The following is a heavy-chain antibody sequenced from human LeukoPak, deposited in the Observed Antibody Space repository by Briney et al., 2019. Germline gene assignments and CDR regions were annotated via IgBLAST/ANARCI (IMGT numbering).Heavy chain of an antibody. CDR1: GFTFSSYA. J-gene: IGHJ4*02. D-gene: IGHD2-15*01. CDR2: ISGSGGST. Sequence: GGSLRLSCAASGFTFSSYAMSWVRQAPGKGLEWVSAISGSGGSTYSADSVKGRFTISRDNSKNTLYLQMNSLRAEDTAVYYCAKALCSGGTCYRFDYCGQGTLVTVSS. V-gene: IGHV3-23*01. CDR3: AKALCSGGTCYRFDY.